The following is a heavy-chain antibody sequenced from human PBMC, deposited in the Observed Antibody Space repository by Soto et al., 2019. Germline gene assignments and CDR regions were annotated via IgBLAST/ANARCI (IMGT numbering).Heavy chain of an antibody. CDR2: IYYSGST. V-gene: IGHV4-61*08. D-gene: IGHD6-13*01. CDR1: GGSVSTGVHY. Sequence: QVQLQESGPGLVKPSETLSLTCTVSVSGGSVSTGVHYWSWIRQPPGKGLEWIGYIYYSGSTNYNPSLKRRVTISVDTSKNQFPLKLTSVTAADTAVYYCARGYYSSWYWFDRWGRGTLVTVSS. CDR3: ARGYYSSWYWFDR. J-gene: IGHJ2*01.